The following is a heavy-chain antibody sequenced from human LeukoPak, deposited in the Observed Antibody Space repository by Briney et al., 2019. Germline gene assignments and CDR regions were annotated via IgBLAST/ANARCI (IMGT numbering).Heavy chain of an antibody. J-gene: IGHJ4*02. Sequence: GGSLRLSCAASGFTFSSDAMSWVRLAPGKGLEWVPTISATGGSTYFADSVKGRFTISRDNSKNTLHLQMNSLRAEDTAVYYCAGGSGSYRPFDYWAREPWSPSPQ. CDR1: GFTFSSDA. D-gene: IGHD3-16*02. CDR2: ISATGGST. CDR3: AGGSGSYRPFDY. V-gene: IGHV3-23*01.